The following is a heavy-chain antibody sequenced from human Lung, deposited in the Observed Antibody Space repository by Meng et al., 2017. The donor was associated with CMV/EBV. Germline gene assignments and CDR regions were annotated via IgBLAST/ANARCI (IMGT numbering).Heavy chain of an antibody. V-gene: IGHV4-59*01. CDR3: AKTARIPTD. D-gene: IGHD2-21*01. J-gene: IGHJ1*01. CDR2: IYKTGVT. CDR1: DGSISTYY. Sequence: SETLSLTYIVSDGSISTYYWSWVRQSPVKGLESIGYIYKTGVTNYNPSLKGRATMSLDTSKNQFSLRLTSLTAADTAVYYCAKTARIPTDWSQGTLVTVSS.